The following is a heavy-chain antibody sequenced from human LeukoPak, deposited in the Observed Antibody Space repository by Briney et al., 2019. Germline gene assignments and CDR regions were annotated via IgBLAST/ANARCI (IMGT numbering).Heavy chain of an antibody. V-gene: IGHV4-61*01. CDR2: IYYSGRT. D-gene: IGHD3-10*01. J-gene: IGHJ4*02. CDR3: ARVAPAIPYYYGSIDY. CDR1: GSSVSSGSYY. Sequence: SQTLSLTCSVSGSSVSSGSYYSTWIRQPPGKGLEWIGSIYYSGRTYYNPSLQSRVTISVDTSKNQFSLKLSSVTAADTAVYYCARVAPAIPYYYGSIDYWGQGTLVTVSS.